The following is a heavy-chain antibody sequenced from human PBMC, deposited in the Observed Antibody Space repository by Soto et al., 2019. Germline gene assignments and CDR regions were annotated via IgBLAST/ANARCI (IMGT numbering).Heavy chain of an antibody. CDR3: ARPNSSSWQYFDY. CDR1: GYSFTIYC. V-gene: IGHV5-51*01. D-gene: IGHD6-6*01. Sequence: GESLKISCKGSGYSFTIYCIGWVLQMPGKGLEWMGIIYPGDSDTRYSPSFQGQVTISADKSISTAYLQWSSLKASDTAMYYCARPNSSSWQYFDYWGQGTLVTVSS. J-gene: IGHJ4*02. CDR2: IYPGDSDT.